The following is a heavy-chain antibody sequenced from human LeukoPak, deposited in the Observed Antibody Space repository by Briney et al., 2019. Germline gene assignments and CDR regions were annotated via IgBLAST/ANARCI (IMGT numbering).Heavy chain of an antibody. D-gene: IGHD3-10*01. J-gene: IGHJ5*02. CDR1: GYSFTSYW. V-gene: IGHV5-51*01. CDR3: ARCITMVRGVTNWFDP. CDR2: IYPGDSDT. Sequence: AESLKISCKGSGYSFTSYWNGWVRQMPGKGLEWMRIIYPGDSDTRYSPSFQGQVTISADKSISTAYLQWSSLKASDTAMYYCARCITMVRGVTNWFDPWGQGTLVTVSS.